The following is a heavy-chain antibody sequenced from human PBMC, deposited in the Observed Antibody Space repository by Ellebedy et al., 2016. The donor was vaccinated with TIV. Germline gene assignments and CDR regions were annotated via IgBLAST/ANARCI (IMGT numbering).Heavy chain of an antibody. CDR2: ISYDGSNK. CDR3: ARAPMDY. J-gene: IGHJ4*02. Sequence: PGGSLRLSCAASGFTFNTYALHWVRQAPGKGLDWLALISYDGSNKYSAGSVKGRFPIPRDNSKKPLYLQMNSLRVEDSAIYYCARAPMDYWGQGTLVTVSS. CDR1: GFTFNTYA. V-gene: IGHV3-30-3*01.